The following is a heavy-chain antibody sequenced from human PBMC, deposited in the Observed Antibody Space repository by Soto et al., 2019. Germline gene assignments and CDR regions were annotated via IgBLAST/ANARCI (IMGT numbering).Heavy chain of an antibody. CDR3: AKANVLQPPYYFDY. V-gene: IGHV3-23*01. CDR1: GFTFSSYA. J-gene: IGHJ4*02. D-gene: IGHD2-15*01. CDR2: TSGSGGST. Sequence: WGSLRLSCSASGFTFSSYAMSWFRQAPGKGLEWVSATSGSGGSTYYADSVKGRFTISRDNSKNTLYLQMNSLRAEDTAVYYCAKANVLQPPYYFDYWGRGTLVTVSS.